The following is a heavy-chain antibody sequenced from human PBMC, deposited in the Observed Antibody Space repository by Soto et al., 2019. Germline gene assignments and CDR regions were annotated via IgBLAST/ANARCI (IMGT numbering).Heavy chain of an antibody. D-gene: IGHD6-6*01. CDR3: ARDRPTSSIRARDYYYAMDV. Sequence: VTGSGRASVSTVTEYGITWVRQAPGQGPEWMGWISPYNGNTNYAQKLQGRVTMTTDTSTTTAYMELRSLRSDDTAVYYCARDRPTSSIRARDYYYAMDVWGQGTTVTVSS. J-gene: IGHJ6*02. CDR1: VSTVTEYG. CDR2: ISPYNGNT. V-gene: IGHV1-18*01.